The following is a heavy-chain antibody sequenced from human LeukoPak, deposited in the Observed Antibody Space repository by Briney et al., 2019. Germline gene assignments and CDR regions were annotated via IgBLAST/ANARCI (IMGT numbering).Heavy chain of an antibody. D-gene: IGHD6-13*01. Sequence: GASVKVSCKASGGTFSSYAISWVRQAPGQGLEWMGGIIPIFGTANYAQKFQGRVTITADKSTSTAYMELSSLRSEDTAVYYCARDGIAAAGTPGWFDPWGQGTLVTVSS. CDR3: ARDGIAAAGTPGWFDP. CDR2: IIPIFGTA. CDR1: GGTFSSYA. V-gene: IGHV1-69*06. J-gene: IGHJ5*02.